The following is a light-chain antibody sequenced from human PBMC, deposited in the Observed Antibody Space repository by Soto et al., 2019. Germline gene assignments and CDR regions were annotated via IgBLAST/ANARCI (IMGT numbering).Light chain of an antibody. V-gene: IGLV2-14*01. CDR2: EVT. Sequence: QSAQTQPASVSGSPGQSITISCTGTSGDIGSYNRVSWYQQHPGKAPKLIIYEVTDRHSGVSHRFSVSKSGNTASLTISGLQAEDEAEYYCSSYTYIDTRACVFGTGTKLTVL. CDR3: SSYTYIDTRACV. CDR1: SGDIGSYNR. J-gene: IGLJ1*01.